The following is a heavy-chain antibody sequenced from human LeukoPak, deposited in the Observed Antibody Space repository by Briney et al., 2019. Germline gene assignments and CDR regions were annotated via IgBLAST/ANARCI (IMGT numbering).Heavy chain of an antibody. CDR3: TRHEDYYYYYMDV. CDR2: IRSKANSYAT. CDR1: GFTFSSYS. Sequence: GGSLRLSCAASGFTFSSYSMNWVRQASGKGLGWVGRIRSKANSYATAYAASVKGRFTISRDDSKNTAYLQMNSLKTEDTAVYYCTRHEDYYYYYMDVWGKGTTVTVSS. V-gene: IGHV3-73*01. J-gene: IGHJ6*03.